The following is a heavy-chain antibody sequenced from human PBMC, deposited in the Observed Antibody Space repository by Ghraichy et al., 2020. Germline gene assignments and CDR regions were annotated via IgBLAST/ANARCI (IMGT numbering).Heavy chain of an antibody. V-gene: IGHV3-13*04. Sequence: GGSLRLSCAASGFTFSSYDMHWVRQATGKGLEWVSAIGTAGDTYYPGSVKGRFTISRENAKNSLYLQMNSLRAGDTAVYYCARARDNYDYVWGSYRNYYYYMDVWGKGTTVTVSS. D-gene: IGHD3-16*02. CDR3: ARARDNYDYVWGSYRNYYYYMDV. CDR1: GFTFSSYD. CDR2: IGTAGDT. J-gene: IGHJ6*03.